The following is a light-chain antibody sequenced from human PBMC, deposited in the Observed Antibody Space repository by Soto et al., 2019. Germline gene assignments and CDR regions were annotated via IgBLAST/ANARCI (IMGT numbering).Light chain of an antibody. CDR1: SSDVGSYNL. Sequence: QSALIQPASVSGSPGQSITISCTGTSSDVGSYNLVSWYQQNPGKAPKLMIYEGSKRPSGVSNRFSGSKSGNTASLTISGLQAEDEADYYCCSYAGSNTWVFGGGTKVTVL. CDR2: EGS. CDR3: CSYAGSNTWV. J-gene: IGLJ3*02. V-gene: IGLV2-23*01.